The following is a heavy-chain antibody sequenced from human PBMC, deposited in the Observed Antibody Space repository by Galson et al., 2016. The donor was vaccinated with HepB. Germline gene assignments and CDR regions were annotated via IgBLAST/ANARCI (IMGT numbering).Heavy chain of an antibody. J-gene: IGHJ4*02. CDR1: GLTFNDAW. Sequence: SLRLSCATSGLTFNDAWMTWVRQAPGKGLEWVGRIKSKIDGGTREYAEPVKGRFTISTDDSKNTVYLQMSSLITEDTAVYYGTTMLGYCSSTSCWGQGTLVTVSS. D-gene: IGHD2-2*01. CDR2: IKSKIDGGTR. V-gene: IGHV3-15*01. CDR3: TTMLGYCSSTSC.